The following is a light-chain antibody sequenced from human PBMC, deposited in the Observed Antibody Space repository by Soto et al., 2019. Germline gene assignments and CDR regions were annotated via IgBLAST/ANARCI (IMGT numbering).Light chain of an antibody. CDR2: DAS. J-gene: IGKJ3*01. Sequence: VLTQSPATLSLSPGERASLSCRASQSVSNYLAWYQHKPGQAPRLLIYDASNRATGIPARFSGSGSGTDFTLTISSLEPEDFAVYYCQLRTDWPLFGPGTKVD. CDR3: QLRTDWPL. CDR1: QSVSNY. V-gene: IGKV3-11*01.